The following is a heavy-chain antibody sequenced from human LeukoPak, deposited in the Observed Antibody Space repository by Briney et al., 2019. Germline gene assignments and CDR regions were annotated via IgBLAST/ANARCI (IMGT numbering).Heavy chain of an antibody. CDR1: GYSFTSYW. V-gene: IGHV5-51*01. CDR2: IYPGDSDT. D-gene: IGHD2-2*01. Sequence: GESLKISCKGSGYSFTSYWFGWVRQMPGKGLEWMGIIYPGDSDTRYSPSFQGQVTISADKSISTAYLQWSSLKASDTAMYYCARLLIRGHIVVVPAADGAFDIWGQGTMVTVSS. J-gene: IGHJ3*02. CDR3: ARLLIRGHIVVVPAADGAFDI.